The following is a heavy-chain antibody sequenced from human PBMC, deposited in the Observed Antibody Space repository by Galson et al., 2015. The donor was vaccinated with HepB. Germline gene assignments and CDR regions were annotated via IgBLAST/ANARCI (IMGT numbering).Heavy chain of an antibody. CDR3: ARDRGVNHYYYYYMDV. CDR2: INAGNGNT. D-gene: IGHD3-10*01. CDR1: GYTFTSYA. J-gene: IGHJ6*03. V-gene: IGHV1-3*01. Sequence: SVKVSCKASGYTFTSYAMHWVRQAPGQRLEWMGWINAGNGNTKYSQKFQGRVTITRDTSASTAYMELSSLRSEDTAVYYCARDRGVNHYYYYYMDVWGKGTTVTVSS.